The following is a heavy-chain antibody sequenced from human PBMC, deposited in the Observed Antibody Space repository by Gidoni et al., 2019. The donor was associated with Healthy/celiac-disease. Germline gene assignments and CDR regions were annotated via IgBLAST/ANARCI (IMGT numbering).Heavy chain of an antibody. J-gene: IGHJ4*02. CDR1: GLTCSSYA. CDR3: ARGWGLIAVAARNFDY. Sequence: QVQLVEYGGGVVQPGRSLRLSCAASGLTCSSYAMHWVRQAPGKGLEWVAVISYDGSNKYYADSVKGRFTISRDNSKNTLYLQMNSLRAEDTAVYYCARGWGLIAVAARNFDYWGQGTLVTVSS. D-gene: IGHD6-19*01. V-gene: IGHV3-30-3*01. CDR2: ISYDGSNK.